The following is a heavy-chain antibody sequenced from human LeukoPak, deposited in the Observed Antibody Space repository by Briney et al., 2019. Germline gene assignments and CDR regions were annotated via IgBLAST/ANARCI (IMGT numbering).Heavy chain of an antibody. CDR1: GFTFTSYA. CDR2: ISGGGENT. J-gene: IGHJ2*01. CDR3: AKPRAMPTGVRRYFDL. Sequence: GGSLRLSCAASGFTFTSYAMSWIRQAPGKGLEWVSAISGGGENTYYADSVKGRFTISRDNSKNTLYLQMNSLRAEDTATYYCAKPRAMPTGVRRYFDLWGRGTLVTVSS. D-gene: IGHD3-10*01. V-gene: IGHV3-23*01.